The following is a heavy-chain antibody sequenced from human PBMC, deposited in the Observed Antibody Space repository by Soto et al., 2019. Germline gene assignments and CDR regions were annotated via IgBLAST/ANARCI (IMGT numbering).Heavy chain of an antibody. D-gene: IGHD6-13*01. CDR1: GGTFSNHA. V-gene: IGHV1-69*12. Sequence: QVHLVQSGAEVKKPGSSVEVSCKASGGTFSNHAINWVRQAPGQGLEWMGRIIPIFSTTNYAQKFQGRVTFTADESTVTAYMELSSLKHDDTAVYYCAREVAADGTFREDVFDIWGQGTLVTVSS. CDR2: IIPIFSTT. CDR3: AREVAADGTFREDVFDI. J-gene: IGHJ3*02.